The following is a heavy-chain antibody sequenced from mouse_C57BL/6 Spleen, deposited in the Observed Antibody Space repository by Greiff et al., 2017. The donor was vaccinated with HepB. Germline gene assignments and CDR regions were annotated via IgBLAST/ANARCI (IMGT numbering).Heavy chain of an antibody. D-gene: IGHD2-4*01. CDR1: GFTFSDYG. V-gene: IGHV5-17*01. CDR3: AGGGYDYTWFAY. CDR2: ISSSSSTI. J-gene: IGHJ3*01. Sequence: EVQRVESGGGLVKPGGSLKLSCAASGFTFSDYGMHWVRQAPEKGLEWVAYISSSSSTIYYADTVKGRFTISRDNAKNTLFLQMTSRRSEDTAMYYCAGGGYDYTWFAYWGQGTLVTVSA.